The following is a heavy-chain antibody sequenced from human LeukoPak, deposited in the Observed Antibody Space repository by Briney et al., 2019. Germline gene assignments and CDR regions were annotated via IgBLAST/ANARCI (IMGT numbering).Heavy chain of an antibody. CDR3: ARVEMASMRAFDI. Sequence: PSETLSLTCTVSGGSISSDAYYWSWIRQPPGKGLEWIGYIYYRGSTYYHPSLQTRVTISVDPSKNQFSLKLSSVTAADTAVYSCARVEMASMRAFDIWGQGTMVTVSS. V-gene: IGHV4-30-4*08. J-gene: IGHJ3*02. CDR2: IYYRGST. D-gene: IGHD5-24*01. CDR1: GGSISSDAYY.